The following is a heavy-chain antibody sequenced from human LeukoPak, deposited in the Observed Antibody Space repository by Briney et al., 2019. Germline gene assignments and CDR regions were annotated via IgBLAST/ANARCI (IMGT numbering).Heavy chain of an antibody. D-gene: IGHD3-10*01. V-gene: IGHV3-30*04. CDR3: ARQGSGSYLEYFQH. J-gene: IGHJ1*01. Sequence: GRSLRLSCAASGFTFSSYAMHWVRQAAGKGLEWVAVISYDGSNKYYADSVKGRFTISRDNSKDTLYLQMNSLRAEDTAVYYCARQGSGSYLEYFQHWGQGTLVTVSS. CDR1: GFTFSSYA. CDR2: ISYDGSNK.